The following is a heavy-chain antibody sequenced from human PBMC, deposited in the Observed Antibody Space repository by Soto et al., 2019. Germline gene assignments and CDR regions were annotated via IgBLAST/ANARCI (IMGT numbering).Heavy chain of an antibody. D-gene: IGHD2-15*01. J-gene: IGHJ5*02. CDR2: INPSGGST. Sequence: ASVKVSCKASGYTFTSYYMHWVRQAPGQGLEWMGIINPSGGSTSYAQKFQGRVTMTRDTSTSTVYMELSSLRSEDTAVYYCARAYCSGGSCLSTRFDPWGQGTLVTVSS. CDR3: ARAYCSGGSCLSTRFDP. CDR1: GYTFTSYY. V-gene: IGHV1-46*03.